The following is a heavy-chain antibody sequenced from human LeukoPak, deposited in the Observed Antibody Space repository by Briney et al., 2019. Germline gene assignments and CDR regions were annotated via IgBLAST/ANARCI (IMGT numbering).Heavy chain of an antibody. Sequence: PSETLSLTCTVSGGPISGYFWTWIRQPAGKGLEWIGRMYSTGSNNYNPSLKSRVTMSLDTSKNHFSLNLTSVTAADTAVYYCAREPTSGREPTSGRPLDYWGQGTLVTLSS. CDR1: GGPISGYF. D-gene: IGHD5-12*01. J-gene: IGHJ4*02. V-gene: IGHV4-4*07. CDR2: MYSTGSN. CDR3: AREPTSGREPTSGRPLDY.